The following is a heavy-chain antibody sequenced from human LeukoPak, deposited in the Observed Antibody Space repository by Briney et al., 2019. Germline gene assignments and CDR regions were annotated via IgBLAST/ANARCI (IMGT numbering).Heavy chain of an antibody. Sequence: QPGGSLRLSCAASGFTFSSYARIWVPQAPGKGLEGVSAISGSGGSTYYADSVKGRFTISRDNSKNTLYLQMNSLRAEDTAVYYCAKGENYDFWSGKFDYWGQGTLVTVSS. CDR1: GFTFSSYA. CDR2: ISGSGGST. V-gene: IGHV3-23*01. D-gene: IGHD3-3*01. CDR3: AKGENYDFWSGKFDY. J-gene: IGHJ4*02.